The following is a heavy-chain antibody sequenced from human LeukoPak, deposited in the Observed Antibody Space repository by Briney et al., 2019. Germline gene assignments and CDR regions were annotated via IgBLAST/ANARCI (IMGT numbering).Heavy chain of an antibody. CDR3: ATPPTDDDY. Sequence: SETLSLTCTVSGGSISRTSYYWGWIRQPPGRGLEWIGSIYYSGSTYYNPSLKSRVTISVDTSKNQFSLKLSSVTAADTAVYYCATPPTDDDYWGQGTLVTVSS. J-gene: IGHJ4*02. CDR2: IYYSGST. CDR1: GGSISRTSYY. V-gene: IGHV4-39*01.